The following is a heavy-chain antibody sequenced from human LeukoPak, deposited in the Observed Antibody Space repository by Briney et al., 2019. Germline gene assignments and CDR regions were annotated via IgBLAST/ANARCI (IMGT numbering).Heavy chain of an antibody. J-gene: IGHJ6*03. V-gene: IGHV3-21*01. D-gene: IGHD1-26*01. CDR2: ITSSSTYI. CDR1: GFTVSSNY. Sequence: GGSLRLSCAASGFTVSSNYMNWVRQAPGKGLEWVSSITSSSTYIYYADSVKGRFTISRDNARNSLYLQMNSLRAEDTAVYCCARDPYSGSYGNDYYYYMDVWGKGTTVTISS. CDR3: ARDPYSGSYGNDYYYYMDV.